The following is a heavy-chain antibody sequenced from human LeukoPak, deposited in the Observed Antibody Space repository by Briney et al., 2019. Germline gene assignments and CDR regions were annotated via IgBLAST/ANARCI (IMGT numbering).Heavy chain of an antibody. CDR2: IYYSGST. CDR3: ARESGNSDAFDI. CDR1: GGSINSSSYY. V-gene: IGHV4-61*01. D-gene: IGHD4-23*01. J-gene: IGHJ3*02. Sequence: SETLSLTCTVSGGSINSSSYYWSWIRQPPGKGLEWIGYIYYSGSTNYNPSLKSRVTISVDTSKNQFSLKLSSVTAADTAVYYCARESGNSDAFDIWGQGTMVTVSS.